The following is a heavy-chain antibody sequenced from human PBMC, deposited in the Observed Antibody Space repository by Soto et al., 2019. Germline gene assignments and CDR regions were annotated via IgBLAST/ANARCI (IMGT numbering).Heavy chain of an antibody. CDR1: GFTFSSYA. D-gene: IGHD3-16*01. Sequence: PGGSLRLSCAASGFTFSSYAMHWVRQAPGKGLEWVAVISYDGSNKYYADSVKGRFTISRDNSKNTLYLQMNSLRAEDTAVYYCAGEPKGGTYDMDVWGQGTTVTVSS. CDR2: ISYDGSNK. V-gene: IGHV3-30-3*01. J-gene: IGHJ6*02. CDR3: AGEPKGGTYDMDV.